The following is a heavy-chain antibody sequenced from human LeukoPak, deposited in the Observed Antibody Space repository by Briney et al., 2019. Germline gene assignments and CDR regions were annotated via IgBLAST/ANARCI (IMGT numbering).Heavy chain of an antibody. CDR3: ARDRLEGHFDY. Sequence: PSETLSLTCTVSGGSISSYYWSWIRQPPGKGLEWIGYIYYSGSTNYNPSLKSRVTISVDTSKNQFSLKLSSVTAADTAVYYCARDRLEGHFDYWGQGTLVTVSS. CDR1: GGSISSYY. CDR2: IYYSGST. V-gene: IGHV4-59*01. J-gene: IGHJ4*02.